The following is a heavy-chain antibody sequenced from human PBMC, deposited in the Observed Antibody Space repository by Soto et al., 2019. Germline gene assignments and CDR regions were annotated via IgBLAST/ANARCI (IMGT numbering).Heavy chain of an antibody. CDR1: GVAISSYY. CDR3: ARDHYDFWSGYRNWFDP. D-gene: IGHD3-3*01. CDR2: IYYSGST. Sequence: PSETLSLTCAVSGVAISSYYWSWIRQPPGKGLEWIGYIYYSGSTNYNPSLKSRVTISVDTSKNQFSLKLSSVTAADTAVYYCARDHYDFWSGYRNWFDPWGQGTLVTVS. J-gene: IGHJ5*02. V-gene: IGHV4-59*01.